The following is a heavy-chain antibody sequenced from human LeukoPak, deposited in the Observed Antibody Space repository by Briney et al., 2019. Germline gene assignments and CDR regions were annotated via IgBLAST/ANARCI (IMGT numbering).Heavy chain of an antibody. CDR2: INHSGST. D-gene: IGHD3-3*01. Sequence: SETLSLTCAVYGGSFSGYYWSWIRQPPGKGLEWIGEINHSGSTNYNPSLTSRVTISVDTSKNQFSLKLSSVTAADTAVYYCARGLSGRHFFWSSIYYFDYWGQGTLVTVSS. CDR3: ARGLSGRHFFWSSIYYFDY. CDR1: GGSFSGYY. J-gene: IGHJ4*02. V-gene: IGHV4-34*01.